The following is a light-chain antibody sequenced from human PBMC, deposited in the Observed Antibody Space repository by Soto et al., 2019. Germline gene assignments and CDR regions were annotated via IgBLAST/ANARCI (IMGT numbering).Light chain of an antibody. CDR3: GTWDKSLSAGV. Sequence: QPVLTQPASVSGSPGQSITISCTETSSDVGGYNYVSWYQQHPGKAPKLMIYEVSNRPSGVSNRFSGSKSGTSATLGITGLQTGDEADYYCGTWDKSLSAGVFGGGTKLTVL. CDR2: EVS. V-gene: IGLV2-14*01. J-gene: IGLJ3*02. CDR1: SSDVGGYNY.